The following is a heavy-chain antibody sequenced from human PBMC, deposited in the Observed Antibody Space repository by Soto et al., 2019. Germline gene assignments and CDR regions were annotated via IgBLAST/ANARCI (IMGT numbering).Heavy chain of an antibody. Sequence: PGGSLRLSCAASGFTFSSYSMNWVRQAPGKGLEWVSYISSSSSTIYYADSVKGRFTISRDNAKNSLYLQMDSLRAEDTAVYYCARVGFPRVFIVLPPLPHFDKWGKEPLVTVP. CDR2: ISSSSSTI. V-gene: IGHV3-48*01. J-gene: IGHJ4*02. D-gene: IGHD2-21*01. CDR3: ARVGFPRVFIVLPPLPHFDK. CDR1: GFTFSSYS.